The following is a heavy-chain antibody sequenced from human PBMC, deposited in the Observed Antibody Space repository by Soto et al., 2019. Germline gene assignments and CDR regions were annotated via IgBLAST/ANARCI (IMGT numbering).Heavy chain of an antibody. J-gene: IGHJ6*02. Sequence: QVQLQESGPGLVKPSGTLSLTCAVSGGSISSSNWWSWVRQPPGKGLEWIGEIYHRGSTNYNPSLKSRVTISVDKSKNQFSLKLSSVTAADTAVYYCASLASPGYCSSTSCLTDYYGMDVWGQGTTVTVSS. CDR3: ASLASPGYCSSTSCLTDYYGMDV. CDR2: IYHRGST. CDR1: GGSISSSNW. D-gene: IGHD2-2*01. V-gene: IGHV4-4*02.